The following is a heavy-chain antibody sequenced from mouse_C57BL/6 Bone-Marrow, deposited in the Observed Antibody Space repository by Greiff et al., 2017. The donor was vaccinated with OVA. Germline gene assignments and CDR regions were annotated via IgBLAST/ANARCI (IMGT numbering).Heavy chain of an antibody. CDR3: ARRLEY. CDR1: GYTFTSYW. V-gene: IGHV1-59*01. CDR2: IDPSDSYT. Sequence: VQLQQPGAELVRPGTSVKLSCKASGYTFTSYWMHWIKQRPGQGLEWIGVIDPSDSYTNYNQKFKGKATLTVDTSSSTAYMQLSSPTTEDSAVYYCARRLEYWGQGTTLTVSS. J-gene: IGHJ2*01. D-gene: IGHD4-1*01.